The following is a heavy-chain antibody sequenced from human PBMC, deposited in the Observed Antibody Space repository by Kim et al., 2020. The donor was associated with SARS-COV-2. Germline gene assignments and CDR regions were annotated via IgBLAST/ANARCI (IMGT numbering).Heavy chain of an antibody. V-gene: IGHV4-39*01. CDR2: IYYSGST. Sequence: SETLSLTCTVSGGSISSSSYYWGWIRQPPGKGLEWIGSIYYSGSTYYNPSLKSRVTISVDTSKNQFSLKLSSVTAAETAVYYCARQGRITMVRGVIPSYGMDVWGQGATVTVSS. CDR3: ARQGRITMVRGVIPSYGMDV. J-gene: IGHJ6*02. D-gene: IGHD3-10*01. CDR1: GGSISSSSYY.